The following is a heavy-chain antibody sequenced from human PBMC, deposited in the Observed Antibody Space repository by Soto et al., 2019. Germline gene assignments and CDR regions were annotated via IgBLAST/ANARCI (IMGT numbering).Heavy chain of an antibody. CDR1: GFSLSTTGVG. CDR3: AQLKGSGGFYYYGMDV. CDR2: IYWDDDI. V-gene: IGHV2-5*02. J-gene: IGHJ6*02. D-gene: IGHD2-15*01. Sequence: QINLKESGPTLVKPTQTLTLTCTFSGFSLSTTGVGVGWIRQPPGKALERLALIYWDDDIRYSPSLKSRLTVANDTSKNLLVLKMTTIDPVDTATYYCAQLKGSGGFYYYGMDVWGQGTTVTVFS.